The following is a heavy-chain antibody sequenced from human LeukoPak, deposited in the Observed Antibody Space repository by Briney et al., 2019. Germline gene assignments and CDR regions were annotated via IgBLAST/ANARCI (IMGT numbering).Heavy chain of an antibody. V-gene: IGHV4-59*01. CDR2: IYDSGTT. D-gene: IGHD3-9*01. CDR1: GGSIRTYQ. J-gene: IGHJ3*02. CDR3: ATQSRQILTSLGAFNI. Sequence: SETLSLTCAVSGGSIRTYQWGWFRQPPGKGLEWIGYIYDSGTTNYNPSLKGRVTMSAATSNSQFSLKLIPVTPAATAVVYFATQSRQILTSLGAFNIWGQGTMVAVSS.